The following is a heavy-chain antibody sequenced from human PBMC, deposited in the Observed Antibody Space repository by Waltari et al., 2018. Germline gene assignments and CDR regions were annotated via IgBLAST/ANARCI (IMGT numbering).Heavy chain of an antibody. CDR3: AGDRAIGLFFDY. V-gene: IGHV4-4*02. Sequence: QVQLQESGQGLVKPSGTLSLTCAVSGDSISGNYWWSWVRQSPEKGLEWIGQVHHSGKTHYNPSLQSRVAISLDKPKNHFSLNLNSVTAADTAIYYGAGDRAIGLFFDYWGRGTLVTVSS. D-gene: IGHD2-2*01. CDR1: GDSISGNYW. CDR2: VHHSGKT. J-gene: IGHJ4*02.